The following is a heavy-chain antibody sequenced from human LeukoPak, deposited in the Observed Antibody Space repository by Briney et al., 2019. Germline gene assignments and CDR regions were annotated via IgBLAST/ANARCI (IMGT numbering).Heavy chain of an antibody. V-gene: IGHV3-23*01. CDR2: IGGGGGST. D-gene: IGHD5-12*01. J-gene: IGHJ4*02. Sequence: GGSLRLSCAASGFTFSSYAMSWVRPAPGKGLEWVSAIGGGGGSTYYADSVRGRFTISRDNSKNTLYLQMNSLGAEDTAVYYCAKEVADGGYLNPHFDFWGQGTLVTVSS. CDR1: GFTFSSYA. CDR3: AKEVADGGYLNPHFDF.